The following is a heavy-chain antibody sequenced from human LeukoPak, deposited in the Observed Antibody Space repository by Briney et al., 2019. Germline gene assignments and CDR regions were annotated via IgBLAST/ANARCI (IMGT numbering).Heavy chain of an antibody. J-gene: IGHJ6*03. Sequence: ASVKVSCKASGYTFTSYGINWVRQAPGQGLEWMGWISTYNGDTNYAQKLQGRVTMTTDTSTSTAYMELRSLRSDDTAVYYCARAYRSLYYYYYYMDVWGKGTTVTISS. CDR3: ARAYRSLYYYYYYMDV. CDR1: GYTFTSYG. D-gene: IGHD6-13*01. CDR2: ISTYNGDT. V-gene: IGHV1-18*01.